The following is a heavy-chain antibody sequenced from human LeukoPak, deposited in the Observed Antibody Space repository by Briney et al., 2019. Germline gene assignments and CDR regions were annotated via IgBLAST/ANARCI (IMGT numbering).Heavy chain of an antibody. Sequence: GGSLRLSCAASGFTFDDYGMSWVRQAPGKGLEWVSGINWNGGSTGYADSVKGRFTISRDNAKNSLYLQMNSLRAEDTAVYYCARGSGSLWYYYYYMDVWGKGTTVTVSS. J-gene: IGHJ6*03. V-gene: IGHV3-20*04. CDR2: INWNGGST. CDR3: ARGSGSLWYYYYYMDV. D-gene: IGHD1-26*01. CDR1: GFTFDDYG.